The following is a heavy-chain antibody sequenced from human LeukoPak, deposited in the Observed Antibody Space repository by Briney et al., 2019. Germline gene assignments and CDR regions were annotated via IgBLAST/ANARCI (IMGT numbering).Heavy chain of an antibody. Sequence: ASVKVSSKASRYTFTSYDINWVRQATGQGLEWMGWMNPNSGNTGYGQKFQGRVTVTRSTSINTAYMELSSLGSEDTAVYYCARGPNYAFWSGSYYYYMDVWGKGTTVTVSS. V-gene: IGHV1-8*01. J-gene: IGHJ6*03. CDR1: RYTFTSYD. D-gene: IGHD3-3*01. CDR2: MNPNSGNT. CDR3: ARGPNYAFWSGSYYYYMDV.